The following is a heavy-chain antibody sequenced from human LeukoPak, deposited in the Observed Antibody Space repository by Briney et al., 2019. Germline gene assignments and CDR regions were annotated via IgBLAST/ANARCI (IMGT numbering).Heavy chain of an antibody. V-gene: IGHV5-10-1*01. D-gene: IGHD4-17*01. CDR1: GYSFTSYW. J-gene: IGHJ5*02. Sequence: GESLKISCKGSGYSFTSYWISWVRQMPGKGLEWMERIDPSDSYTNYSPSFQGHVTISADKSISTAYLQWSSLKASDTAMYYCARHGANYGDYGWFDPWGQGTLVTVSS. CDR3: ARHGANYGDYGWFDP. CDR2: IDPSDSYT.